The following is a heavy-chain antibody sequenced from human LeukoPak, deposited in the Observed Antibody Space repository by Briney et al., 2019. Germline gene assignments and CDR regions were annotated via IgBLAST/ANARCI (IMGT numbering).Heavy chain of an antibody. CDR1: GYTFTGYY. D-gene: IGHD6-19*01. CDR2: INPNSGGT. Sequence: GASVKVSCKASGYTFTGYYMHWVRQAPGQGLEWMGWINPNSGGTNYAQMFQGRVTMTRDTSISTAYMELSRPRSDDTAVYYCARVSSGWNNWFDPWGQGTLVTVSS. J-gene: IGHJ5*02. V-gene: IGHV1-2*02. CDR3: ARVSSGWNNWFDP.